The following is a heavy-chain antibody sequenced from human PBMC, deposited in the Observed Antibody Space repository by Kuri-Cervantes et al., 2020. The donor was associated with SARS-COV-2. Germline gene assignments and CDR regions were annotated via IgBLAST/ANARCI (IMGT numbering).Heavy chain of an antibody. J-gene: IGHJ2*01. CDR3: ARSSGYYRRWYFDL. V-gene: IGHV1-24*01. D-gene: IGHD3-22*01. Sequence: ASVKVSCKVSGYTLTELSMHWVRQAPGKGLEWMGGFDPEDGETVYAQKFQGRVTMTEDTSTDTAYMELSSLRSEDTAVYYCARSSGYYRRWYFDLWGRGTLVTVSS. CDR1: GYTLTELS. CDR2: FDPEDGET.